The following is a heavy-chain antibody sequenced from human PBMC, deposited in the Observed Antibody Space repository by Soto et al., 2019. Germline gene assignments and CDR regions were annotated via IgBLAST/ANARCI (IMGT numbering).Heavy chain of an antibody. D-gene: IGHD3-3*01. CDR2: IYYSGST. CDR3: AREVAYYDFWSGYSYNWFDP. J-gene: IGHJ5*02. Sequence: SETLSLTCTVSGGSISSYYWSWIRQPPGKGLEWIGYIYYSGSTNYNPSLKSRVTISVDTSKNQFSLKLSSVTAADTAMYYCAREVAYYDFWSGYSYNWFDPWGQGTLVTVSS. V-gene: IGHV4-59*01. CDR1: GGSISSYY.